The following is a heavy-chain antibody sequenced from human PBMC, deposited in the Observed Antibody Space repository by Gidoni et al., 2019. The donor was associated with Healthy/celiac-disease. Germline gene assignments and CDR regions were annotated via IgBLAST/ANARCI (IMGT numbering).Heavy chain of an antibody. Sequence: QLQLQESGPGLVKPSETLSLPCTVSGGSISSSSYYWGWIRQPPGKGLEWIGSIYYSGSTYYNPSIKSRVTISVDTSKNQFSLKLSSVTAADTAVYYCARRTITIFGVVKDDYWGQGTLVTVSS. CDR1: GGSISSSSYY. J-gene: IGHJ4*02. D-gene: IGHD3-3*01. CDR2: IYYSGST. CDR3: ARRTITIFGVVKDDY. V-gene: IGHV4-39*01.